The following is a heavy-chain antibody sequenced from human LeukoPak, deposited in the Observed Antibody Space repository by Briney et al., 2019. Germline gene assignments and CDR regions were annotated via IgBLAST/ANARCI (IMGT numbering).Heavy chain of an antibody. Sequence: GESLKISCKASGYSFTTYWIGWVRQMPGKGLEWMGIISPGASDTRYSPSFQGQVTISVDTSISTVYLQWSSLKASDTAMYFCATTTSGWGLGTLVTVSS. CDR2: ISPGASDT. CDR1: GYSFTTYW. J-gene: IGHJ4*02. V-gene: IGHV5-51*01. CDR3: ATTTSG. D-gene: IGHD4-17*01.